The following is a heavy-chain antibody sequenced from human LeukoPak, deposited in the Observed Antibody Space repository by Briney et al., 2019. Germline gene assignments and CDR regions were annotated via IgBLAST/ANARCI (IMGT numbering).Heavy chain of an antibody. D-gene: IGHD2-21*02. V-gene: IGHV3-7*01. CDR3: ARDPATIMVVTDMNGFDI. CDR1: GFTFSDYW. J-gene: IGHJ3*02. CDR2: IKQDGSEK. Sequence: GGSLRLSCAASGFTFSDYWMSWVRQAPGKGLEWVANIKQDGSEKSYLDSVKGRFTISRDNVENSLYLQMNSLRAEDTAVYYCARDPATIMVVTDMNGFDIWGQGTLVTVSS.